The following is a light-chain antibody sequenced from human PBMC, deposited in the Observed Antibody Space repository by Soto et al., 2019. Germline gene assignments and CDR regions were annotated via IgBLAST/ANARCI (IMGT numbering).Light chain of an antibody. CDR3: SSYTSSSSYV. V-gene: IGLV2-14*01. J-gene: IGLJ1*01. Sequence: QSVLTQPASVSGSPGQSITISCTGTSSDVGGYKYVSWYQQHPDKAPKLIIYDVTNRPSGISNRFSGSKSGNTASLTISGRQAEYEADYYCSSYTSSSSYVFGTGTKLTVL. CDR2: DVT. CDR1: SSDVGGYKY.